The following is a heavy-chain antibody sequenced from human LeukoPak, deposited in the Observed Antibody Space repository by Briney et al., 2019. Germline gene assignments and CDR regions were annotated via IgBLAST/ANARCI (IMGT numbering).Heavy chain of an antibody. D-gene: IGHD2/OR15-2a*01. CDR2: ISGSDGST. Sequence: TRGSLRLSCAASGFTFSSYAMSWVRQAPGKGLEWVSGISGSDGSTNYADSVKGRFTISRENSKNTLYLQMNSLRAEDTAVYYCAKDSAKKYDDYWGQGTLVTVSS. V-gene: IGHV3-23*01. CDR1: GFTFSSYA. J-gene: IGHJ4*02. CDR3: AKDSAKKYDDY.